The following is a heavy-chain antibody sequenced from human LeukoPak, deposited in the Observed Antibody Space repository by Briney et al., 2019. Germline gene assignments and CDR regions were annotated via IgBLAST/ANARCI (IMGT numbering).Heavy chain of an antibody. CDR3: AKDRWGDTAYYFDC. J-gene: IGHJ4*02. Sequence: PGGSLRLSCAASGFTFSGSAMHWVRQAPGKGLEWVAFTLYDGSHKYYADSVKGRFTISRDNSKNTLYLQMNSLRPEDTAIYYCAKDRWGDTAYYFDCWGQGTLVTVSS. V-gene: IGHV3-30*02. CDR2: TLYDGSHK. D-gene: IGHD5-18*01. CDR1: GFTFSGSA.